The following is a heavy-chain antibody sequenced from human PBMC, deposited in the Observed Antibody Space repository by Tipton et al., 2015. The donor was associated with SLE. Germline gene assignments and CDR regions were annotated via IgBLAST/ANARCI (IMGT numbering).Heavy chain of an antibody. V-gene: IGHV3-74*01. CDR3: ASQLSSWWFDY. D-gene: IGHD6-13*01. CDR2: IKSDGSST. Sequence: SLRLSCAASGFTFSSYWMHWVRQAPGKGLVWVSRIKSDGSSTRYADSVKGRFTISRDNAKNTLYLQMNSLRAEDTAVYYCASQLSSWWFDYWGQGTLVTVSS. J-gene: IGHJ4*02. CDR1: GFTFSSYW.